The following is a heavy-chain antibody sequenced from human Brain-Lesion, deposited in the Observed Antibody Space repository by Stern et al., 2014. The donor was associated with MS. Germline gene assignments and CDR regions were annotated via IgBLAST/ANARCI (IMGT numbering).Heavy chain of an antibody. Sequence: VQLVQSGPGLVKPSETLSLTCTVAGGSVSSTSYAWAWIRQPPGKGLEWIGTLYYRGNTYYVPSLKGRLTISLAPSKNRFSLQLRSVTAADTAVYYCAGEEDIRYCSGGSCTGNWFDPWGQGTLVTVSS. CDR2: LYYRGNT. CDR1: GGSVSSTSYA. D-gene: IGHD2-15*01. J-gene: IGHJ5*02. V-gene: IGHV4-39*01. CDR3: AGEEDIRYCSGGSCTGNWFDP.